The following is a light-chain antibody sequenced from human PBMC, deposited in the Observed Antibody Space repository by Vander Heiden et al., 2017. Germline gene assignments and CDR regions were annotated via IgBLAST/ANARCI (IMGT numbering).Light chain of an antibody. V-gene: IGKV4-1*01. Sequence: DIVITQSPHSLAVSLGERATINCKSSQSVLYSSNNKNYLAWYQQKPGQPPKLLIYWASNLEYGVPARFSGSGSGTDFTLTISSLQAEDVAVYYWQQYYSAITFGHGTKVDIK. J-gene: IGKJ3*01. CDR1: QSVLYSSNNKNY. CDR2: WAS. CDR3: QQYYSAIT.